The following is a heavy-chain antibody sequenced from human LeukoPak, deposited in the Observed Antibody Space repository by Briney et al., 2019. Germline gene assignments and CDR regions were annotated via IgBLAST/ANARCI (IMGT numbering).Heavy chain of an antibody. CDR1: GFTFSDAW. CDR2: IQSNSNGGTT. J-gene: IGHJ4*02. V-gene: IGHV3-15*01. D-gene: IGHD1-20*01. Sequence: KTGGSLRLSCAGSGFTFSDAWMSWVRQAPGKGLEWVGHIQSNSNGGTTDYAAPVKGRFTISRDDSKNTLYLQMNSLKTEDTAVYYCTTEYYGSVYNFWGQGTLVTVSS. CDR3: TTEYYGSVYNF.